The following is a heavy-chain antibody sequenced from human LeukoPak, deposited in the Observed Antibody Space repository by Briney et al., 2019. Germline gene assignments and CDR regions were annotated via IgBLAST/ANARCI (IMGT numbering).Heavy chain of an antibody. CDR1: GFTFSNYA. CDR3: AKDFLYNVVDY. J-gene: IGHJ4*02. D-gene: IGHD3-10*01. CDR2: ISGSGSSS. Sequence: GGSLGLSCAASGFTFSNYAMTWVRQAPGMGLEWVSSISGSGSSSYYADSVKGRFTVSRGNSKDTLHLRMNSLRAEDTAVYYCAKDFLYNVVDYWGQGTLVAVSS. V-gene: IGHV3-23*01.